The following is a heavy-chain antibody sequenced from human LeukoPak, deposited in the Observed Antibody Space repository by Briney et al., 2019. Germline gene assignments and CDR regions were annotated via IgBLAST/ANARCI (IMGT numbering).Heavy chain of an antibody. CDR1: GDIVSSNSAA. V-gene: IGHV6-1*01. CDR3: AKDAPAIVGATY. Sequence: SQTLSLTCAISGDIVSSNSAAWNWIRQSPSRGLEWLGRTYYRSKWYNGYAVFVKSRISVNPDTSKNQFSLQLNSVTPEDTAVYYCAKDAPAIVGATYWGQGTLVTVSS. J-gene: IGHJ4*02. CDR2: TYYRSKWYN. D-gene: IGHD1-26*01.